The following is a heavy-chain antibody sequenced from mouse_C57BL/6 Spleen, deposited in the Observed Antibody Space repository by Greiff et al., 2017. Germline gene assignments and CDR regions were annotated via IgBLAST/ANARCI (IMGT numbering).Heavy chain of an antibody. CDR1: GYTFTSHW. Sequence: QVQLQQPGAELVRPGSSVMLSCKASGYTFTSHWMDRVKQRPGQGLERIGNLYPSDSESHYNQKVKDKTTCTVDKSSSTAYKQLSSLTSEDSAVYYCARRVLLGGFAYWGQGTLVTVAA. J-gene: IGHJ3*01. V-gene: IGHV1-61*01. D-gene: IGHD1-1*01. CDR3: ARRVLLGGFAY. CDR2: LYPSDSES.